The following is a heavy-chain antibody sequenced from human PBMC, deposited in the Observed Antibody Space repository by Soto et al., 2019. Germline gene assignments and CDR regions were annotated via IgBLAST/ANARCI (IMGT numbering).Heavy chain of an antibody. CDR3: ASPVLTGYHYYFDY. D-gene: IGHD3-9*01. CDR1: GFTFSSYE. V-gene: IGHV3-48*03. CDR2: ISPSGRNI. Sequence: EVQLVESGGGLVQPGGSLRLSCAASGFTFSSYEMGWVRQAPGKGLEWVSYISPSGRNIYYADSVRGRFTISRDNAKNSLYLQMNSLRAEDTSIYYCASPVLTGYHYYFDYWGQGTLVTVSS. J-gene: IGHJ4*02.